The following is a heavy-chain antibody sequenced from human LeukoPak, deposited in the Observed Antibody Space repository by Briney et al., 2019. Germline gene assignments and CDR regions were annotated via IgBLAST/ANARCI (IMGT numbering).Heavy chain of an antibody. V-gene: IGHV3-11*04. D-gene: IGHD1-1*01. CDR1: GFTFSDYY. CDR2: ISSSSDTI. Sequence: GGSLRLSCTASGFTFSDYYMSWIRQTPGKGLEWVSYISSSSDTIYYADSVKGRFTISRDNAKNSLYLQMNSLRAEDTAVYYCAREDWNDGYFDYWGQGTLVTVSS. J-gene: IGHJ4*02. CDR3: AREDWNDGYFDY.